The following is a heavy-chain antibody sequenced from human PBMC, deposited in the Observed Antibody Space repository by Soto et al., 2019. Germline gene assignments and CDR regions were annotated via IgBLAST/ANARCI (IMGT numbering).Heavy chain of an antibody. CDR3: AKVGMGTLGVPAAITGGWWHIDY. CDR2: ISGSGGST. V-gene: IGHV3-23*01. CDR1: GFTFSSYA. D-gene: IGHD2-2*01. J-gene: IGHJ4*02. Sequence: GGSLRLSCAASGFTFSSYAMSWVRQAPGKGLEWVSAISGSGGSTYYADSVKGRFTISRDNSKNTLYLQMNSLRAEDTAVYYCAKVGMGTLGVPAAITGGWWHIDYWGQGTLVTVSS.